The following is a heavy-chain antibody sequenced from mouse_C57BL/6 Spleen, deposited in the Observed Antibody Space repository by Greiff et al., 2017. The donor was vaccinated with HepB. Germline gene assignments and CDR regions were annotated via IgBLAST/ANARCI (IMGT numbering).Heavy chain of an antibody. J-gene: IGHJ2*01. CDR1: GYTFTDYY. CDR3: AGGPPPSGDY. CDR2: IYPGSGNT. Sequence: QVQLQQSGAELVRPGASVKLSCKASGYTFTDYYINWVKQRPGQGLEWIARIYPGSGNTYYNEKFKGKATLTAEKSSSTAYMQLSSLTSEDSAVYFCAGGPPPSGDYWGQGTTLTVSS. V-gene: IGHV1-76*01. D-gene: IGHD3-1*01.